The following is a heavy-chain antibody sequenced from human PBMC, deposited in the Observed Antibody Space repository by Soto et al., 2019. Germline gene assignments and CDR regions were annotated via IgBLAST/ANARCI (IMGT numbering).Heavy chain of an antibody. CDR1: GGSFSGYY. D-gene: IGHD6-19*01. Sequence: PSETLSLTCAVYGGSFSGYYWSWIRQPPGKGLEWIGEINHSGSTNYNPSLKSRVTISVDTSKNQFSLKLSSVTAADTAVYYCAREDPPAVAGKEGDYWGQGTLVTVSS. CDR3: AREDPPAVAGKEGDY. J-gene: IGHJ4*02. CDR2: INHSGST. V-gene: IGHV4-34*01.